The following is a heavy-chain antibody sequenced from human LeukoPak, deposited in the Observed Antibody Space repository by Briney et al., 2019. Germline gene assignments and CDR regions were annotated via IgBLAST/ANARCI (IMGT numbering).Heavy chain of an antibody. CDR3: VRQAQEDC. J-gene: IGHJ4*02. D-gene: IGHD6-25*01. Sequence: PGGSLRLSCVASGFYISSYGMHWFRQVPDNGLEWVAVISYDGSDEHYADSVRGRFTISRDNSKNTLYLQMNSLTTEDTAIYYCVRQAQEDCWGQGTLVTVSS. CDR1: GFYISSYG. V-gene: IGHV3-30*03. CDR2: ISYDGSDE.